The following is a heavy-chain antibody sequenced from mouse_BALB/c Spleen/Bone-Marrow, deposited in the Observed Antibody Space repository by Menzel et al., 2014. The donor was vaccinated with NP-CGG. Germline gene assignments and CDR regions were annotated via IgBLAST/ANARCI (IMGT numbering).Heavy chain of an antibody. J-gene: IGHJ3*01. D-gene: IGHD1-1*01. CDR1: GFSLTSYG. CDR2: IWAGGSI. V-gene: IGHV2-9*02. Sequence: VQGVESGPGLVAPSQSLSIPCTVSGFSLTSYGVHWVRQPPGKGLEWLGVIWAGGSIIYNSALMSRLSISKDNSKSQVFLKMNSLQTDDTAMYYCASSYYGSSQFAYWGQGTLVTVSA. CDR3: ASSYYGSSQFAY.